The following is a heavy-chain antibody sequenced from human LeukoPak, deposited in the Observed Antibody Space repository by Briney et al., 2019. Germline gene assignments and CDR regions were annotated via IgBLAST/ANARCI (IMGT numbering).Heavy chain of an antibody. CDR1: GGSINSGDYY. V-gene: IGHV4-30-4*08. Sequence: PQTLSLTCTVSGGSINSGDYYWSWIRQPPGKGLEWIGYIYYSGSTYYNPSLKSRVTISVDTSKHQFSLKLSSVTAADTAVYYCARPPFSGSYYHCAFDIWGQGTMVTVSS. CDR3: ARPPFSGSYYHCAFDI. D-gene: IGHD1-26*01. CDR2: IYYSGST. J-gene: IGHJ3*02.